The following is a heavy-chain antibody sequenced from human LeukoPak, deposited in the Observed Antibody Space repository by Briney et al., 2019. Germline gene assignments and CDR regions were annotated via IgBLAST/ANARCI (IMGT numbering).Heavy chain of an antibody. CDR3: ARVSGIVVVPAAPLFDY. D-gene: IGHD2-2*01. Sequence: SETLSLTCTVSGGSISSYYWSWIRQPPGKGLEWIGYIYYSGSTNYNPSLKSRVTISVDTPKNQFSLKLSSVTAADTAVYYCARVSGIVVVPAAPLFDYWGQGTLVTVSS. V-gene: IGHV4-59*01. CDR1: GGSISSYY. CDR2: IYYSGST. J-gene: IGHJ4*02.